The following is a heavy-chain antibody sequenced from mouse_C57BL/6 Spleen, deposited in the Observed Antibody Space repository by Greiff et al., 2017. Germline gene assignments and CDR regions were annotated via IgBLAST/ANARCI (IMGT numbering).Heavy chain of an antibody. Sequence: EVKVEESGGGLVQPGGSMKLSCAASGFTFSDAWMDWVRQSPEKGLEWVAEIRNKANNHATYYAESVKGRFTISRDDSKSSVYLQMNSLRAEDTGIYYCTRKLGEYWYFDVWGTGTTVTVSS. CDR2: IRNKANNHAT. CDR1: GFTFSDAW. J-gene: IGHJ1*03. V-gene: IGHV6-6*01. D-gene: IGHD4-1*01. CDR3: TRKLGEYWYFDV.